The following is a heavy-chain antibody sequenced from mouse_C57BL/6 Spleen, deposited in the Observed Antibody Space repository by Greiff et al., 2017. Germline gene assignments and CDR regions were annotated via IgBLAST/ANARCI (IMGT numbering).Heavy chain of an antibody. Sequence: QVQLQQSGPELVKPGASVKLACKASGYTFTSYWMHWVKQSPGQGLEWIGNINPSNGGTNYNEKFKSKATLTVDKSSSTAYMQLSSLTSEDSAVYYCARSPPDDYEYWFAYWGQGTLVTVSA. CDR2: INPSNGGT. D-gene: IGHD2-4*01. CDR3: ARSPPDDYEYWFAY. CDR1: GYTFTSYW. J-gene: IGHJ3*01. V-gene: IGHV1-53*01.